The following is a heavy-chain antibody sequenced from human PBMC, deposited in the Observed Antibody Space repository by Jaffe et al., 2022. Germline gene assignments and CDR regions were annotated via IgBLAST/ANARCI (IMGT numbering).Heavy chain of an antibody. CDR3: AKDFIGGYDFWSGSPWRESPDNDY. V-gene: IGHV3-23*01. Sequence: EVQLLESGGGLVQPGGSLRLSCAASGFTFSSYAMSWVRQAPGKGLEWVSAISGSGGSTYYADSVKGRFTISRDNSKNTLYLQMNSLRAEDTAVYYCAKDFIGGYDFWSGSPWRESPDNDYWGQGTLVTVSS. CDR2: ISGSGGST. J-gene: IGHJ4*02. D-gene: IGHD3-3*01. CDR1: GFTFSSYA.